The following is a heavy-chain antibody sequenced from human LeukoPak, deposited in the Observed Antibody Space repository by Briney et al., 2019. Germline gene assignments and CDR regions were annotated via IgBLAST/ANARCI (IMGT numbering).Heavy chain of an antibody. J-gene: IGHJ4*02. D-gene: IGHD6-13*01. Sequence: ASVKVSCKASGYTFTSYYMHWVRQAPGQGLECVGIFNPSGVTTSYAQKFQGRVTMTRDTSTSTVYMELSSLRSEDTAVYYCATSGIAAAGTPFDYWGQGTLVTVSS. CDR2: FNPSGVTT. CDR1: GYTFTSYY. CDR3: ATSGIAAAGTPFDY. V-gene: IGHV1-46*01.